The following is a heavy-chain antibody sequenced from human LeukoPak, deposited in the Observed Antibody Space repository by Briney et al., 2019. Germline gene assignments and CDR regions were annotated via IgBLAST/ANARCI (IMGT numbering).Heavy chain of an antibody. J-gene: IGHJ6*03. CDR2: IYTSGST. CDR3: ARELVGQYCSGGSCYNFYYYYYYMDV. Sequence: PSEILSLTCTVSGGSISSYYWSWIRQPAGKGLEWIGRIYTSGSTNYNPSLKSRVTMSVDTSKNQFSLKLSSVTAADTAVYYCARELVGQYCSGGSCYNFYYYYYYMDVWGKGTTVTVSS. V-gene: IGHV4-4*07. CDR1: GGSISSYY. D-gene: IGHD2-15*01.